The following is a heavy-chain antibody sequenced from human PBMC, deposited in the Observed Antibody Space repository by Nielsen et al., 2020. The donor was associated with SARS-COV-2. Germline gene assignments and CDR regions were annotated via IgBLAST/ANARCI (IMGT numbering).Heavy chain of an antibody. J-gene: IGHJ6*02. CDR1: GFTFDDYG. V-gene: IGHV3-20*04. CDR2: INWNGGST. CDR3: AKDIGYCSGGSCSYYYGMDV. D-gene: IGHD2-15*01. Sequence: GGSLRLSCAASGFTFDDYGMSWVRQAPGKGLEWVSGINWNGGSTGYADSVKGRFTISRDNAKNSLYLQMNSLRAEDTALYYCAKDIGYCSGGSCSYYYGMDVWGQGTTVTVSS.